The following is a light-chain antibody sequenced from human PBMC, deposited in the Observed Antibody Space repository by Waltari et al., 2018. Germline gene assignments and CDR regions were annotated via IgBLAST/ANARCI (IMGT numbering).Light chain of an antibody. J-gene: IGKJ3*01. V-gene: IGKV1-39*01. CDR1: QSITTY. Sequence: DIQMTQSPSSLSASVGDRVTITCRASQSITTYLNWYQQQPGKAPKLLMYAASSLQIGVPSRFIRGRSGTDFTRSISGLQPEYFATYYCQQSYSTPFTFGPGTKVDIK. CDR3: QQSYSTPFT. CDR2: AAS.